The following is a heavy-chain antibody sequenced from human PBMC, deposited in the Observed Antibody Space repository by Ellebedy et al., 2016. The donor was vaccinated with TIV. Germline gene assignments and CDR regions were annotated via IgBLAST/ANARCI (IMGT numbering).Heavy chain of an antibody. CDR1: GGSIRSSSYY. D-gene: IGHD3-10*01. Sequence: SETLSLXXTVSGGSIRSSSYYWGWIRQPPGKGLEWIGSIYYSGSTYYNPSLKSRVAISADMSKNQFSLKLSSVTAADTAVYFCVSYGPGSISYYFDCWGQGTLVTVSS. CDR2: IYYSGST. CDR3: VSYGPGSISYYFDC. V-gene: IGHV4-39*07. J-gene: IGHJ4*02.